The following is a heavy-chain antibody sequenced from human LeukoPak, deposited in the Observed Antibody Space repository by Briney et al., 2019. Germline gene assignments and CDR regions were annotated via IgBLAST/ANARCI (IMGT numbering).Heavy chain of an antibody. D-gene: IGHD3-9*01. CDR3: ARAFRLRYFDWLLEGGNWFDP. Sequence: GASVKVSCKASGYTFTSYGISWVRQAPGQGLELMGWISAYNGNTNYAQKLQGRVTMTTDTSTSTAYMELRSLRSDDTAVYYCARAFRLRYFDWLLEGGNWFDPWGQGTLVTVSS. CDR1: GYTFTSYG. CDR2: ISAYNGNT. J-gene: IGHJ5*02. V-gene: IGHV1-18*01.